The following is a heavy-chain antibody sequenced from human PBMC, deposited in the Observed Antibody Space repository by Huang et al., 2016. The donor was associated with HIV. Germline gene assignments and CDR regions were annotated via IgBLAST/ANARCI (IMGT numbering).Heavy chain of an antibody. CDR1: GYSFTTYA. CDR2: INPGNGNT. J-gene: IGHJ4*02. Sequence: QVQLVQSGAEVKKPGASVKVSCKASGYSFTTYALHWVRQAPGHRLEWMGWINPGNGNTNNSQKFQGRVTITRDTSANTVYMEVSSLTFEDTAVYYCAREFVIFGAPLWPAYWGQGTLISVSS. V-gene: IGHV1-3*01. D-gene: IGHD2-21*01. CDR3: AREFVIFGAPLWPAY.